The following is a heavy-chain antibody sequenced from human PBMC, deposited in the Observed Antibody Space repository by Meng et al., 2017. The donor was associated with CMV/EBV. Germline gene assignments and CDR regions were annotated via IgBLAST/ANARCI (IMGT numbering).Heavy chain of an antibody. D-gene: IGHD2-15*01. V-gene: IGHV4-34*01. J-gene: IGHJ4*02. CDR2: INHSGST. Sequence: QVQLQQGGAGLLKASEILSLTCAVYGGSFSGYYWSWIRQPPGKGLEWIGEINHSGSTNYNPSLKSRVTISVDTSKNQFSLKLSSVTAADTAVYYCASSLTYPDYWGQGTLVTVSS. CDR1: GGSFSGYY. CDR3: ASSLTYPDY.